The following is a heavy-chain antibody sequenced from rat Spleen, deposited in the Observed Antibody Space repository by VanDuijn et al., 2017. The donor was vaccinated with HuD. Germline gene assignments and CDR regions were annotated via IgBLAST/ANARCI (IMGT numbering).Heavy chain of an antibody. CDR2: IIYDGSRT. CDR1: GFTFSDYY. D-gene: IGHD1-2*01. V-gene: IGHV5-7*01. J-gene: IGHJ3*01. Sequence: EVQLVESGGGLVQPGRSLKVSCAASGFTFSDYYMAWIRQAPGRGLEWVATIIYDGSRTYYRDSVKGRFTISRDNAKSTLYLQMDSLRSEDTATYYCARRSSYTVDYWGQGTLVTVSS. CDR3: ARRSSYTVDY.